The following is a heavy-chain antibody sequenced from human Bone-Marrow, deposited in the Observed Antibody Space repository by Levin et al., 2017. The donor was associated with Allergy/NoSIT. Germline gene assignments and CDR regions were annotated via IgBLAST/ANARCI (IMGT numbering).Heavy chain of an antibody. J-gene: IGHJ4*02. CDR2: IKSKTDGGTT. D-gene: IGHD2-2*01. V-gene: IGHV3-15*01. Sequence: PGGSLRLSCAASGFTFSNAWMSWVRQAPGKGLEWVGRIKSKTDGGTTDYAAPVKGRFTISRDDSKNTLYLQMNSLKTEDTAVYYCTTDLGYCSSTSCYVSDYWGQGTLVTVSS. CDR1: GFTFSNAW. CDR3: TTDLGYCSSTSCYVSDY.